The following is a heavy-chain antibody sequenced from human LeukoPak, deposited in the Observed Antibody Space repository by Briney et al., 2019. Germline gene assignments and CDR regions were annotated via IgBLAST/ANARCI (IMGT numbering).Heavy chain of an antibody. D-gene: IGHD3-10*01. CDR2: INPNSGGT. J-gene: IGHJ4*02. CDR3: ARAGPYYSPLRLYYFDY. Sequence: ASVKVSCKASGYTFTGYYMHWVRQAPGQGLEWMGWINPNSGGTNYAQKFQGRVTMTRDTSISTAYMELSRLRSEDTAVYYCARAGPYYSPLRLYYFDYWGQGTLVTVSS. V-gene: IGHV1-2*02. CDR1: GYTFTGYY.